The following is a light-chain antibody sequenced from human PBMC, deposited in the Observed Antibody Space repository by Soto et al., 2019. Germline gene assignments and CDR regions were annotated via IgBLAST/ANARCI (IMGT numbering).Light chain of an antibody. CDR1: QSISTW. V-gene: IGKV1-5*03. J-gene: IGKJ1*01. CDR3: QQYDTYSRT. CDR2: KAS. Sequence: DLQMTQSPSTLSASVGDRVTITCRASQSISTWLAWYQQKPGKAPKVLIYKASRLDSGVPSRFSGSGSGTEFTLTISSLQPDDFATYYCQQYDTYSRTFGQGTKVEIK.